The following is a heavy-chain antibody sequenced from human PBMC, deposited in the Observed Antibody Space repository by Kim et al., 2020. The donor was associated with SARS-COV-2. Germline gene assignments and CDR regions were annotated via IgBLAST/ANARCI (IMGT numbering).Heavy chain of an antibody. CDR3: AKDVQWLVPGFAS. Sequence: YADPVKGRLTISRDNSKNTRYLQMNSLRAEDTAVYYCAKDVQWLVPGFASWGQGTLVTVSS. V-gene: IGHV3-23*01. D-gene: IGHD6-19*01. J-gene: IGHJ4*02.